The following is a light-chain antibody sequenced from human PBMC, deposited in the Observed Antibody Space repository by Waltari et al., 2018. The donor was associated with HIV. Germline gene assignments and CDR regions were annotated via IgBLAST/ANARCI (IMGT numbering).Light chain of an antibody. CDR1: NIGGKS. CDR2: DDR. V-gene: IGLV3-21*04. J-gene: IGLJ3*02. Sequence: YVLTQPPSVSVAPGMAATITCGGANIGGKSVHWYQLKPGQAPVVVIYDDRVRPSGIPERFSGSNSGNTATLTISGVVAGDEADYSCHVWDSRSDVVFGGGTKLTVL. CDR3: HVWDSRSDVV.